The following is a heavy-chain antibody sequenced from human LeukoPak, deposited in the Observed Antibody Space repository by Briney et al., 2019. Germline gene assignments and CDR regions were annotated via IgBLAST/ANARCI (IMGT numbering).Heavy chain of an antibody. CDR3: ARGGVNTMVRGVIRYYYMDV. J-gene: IGHJ6*03. D-gene: IGHD3-10*01. Sequence: GGSLRLSCAASGFTFSSSAMSWVRQAPGKGLEWVSTISGSGSGSSTYYADSVKGRFTISRDNSKNTLYLQMNSLRAEDTAVYYCARGGVNTMVRGVIRYYYMDVWGKGTTVTISS. V-gene: IGHV3-23*01. CDR2: ISGSGSGSST. CDR1: GFTFSSSA.